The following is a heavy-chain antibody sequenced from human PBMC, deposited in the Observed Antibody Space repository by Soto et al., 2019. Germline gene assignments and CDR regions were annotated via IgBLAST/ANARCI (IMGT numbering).Heavy chain of an antibody. CDR1: GGSISSGGYS. V-gene: IGHV4-30-2*01. D-gene: IGHD3-22*01. CDR2: IYHSGST. J-gene: IGHJ5*02. Sequence: SETLSLTCAVSGGSISSGGYSWSWIRQPPGKGLEWIGYIYHSGSTYYNPSLKSRVTISVDRSKNQFSLKLSSVTAADTAVYYCARANGVLSGSGYFNWFDPWGQGTLVTVSS. CDR3: ARANGVLSGSGYFNWFDP.